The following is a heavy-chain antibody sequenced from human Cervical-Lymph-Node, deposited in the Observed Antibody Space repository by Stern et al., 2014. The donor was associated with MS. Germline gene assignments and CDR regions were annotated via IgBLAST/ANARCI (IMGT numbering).Heavy chain of an antibody. D-gene: IGHD1-7*01. J-gene: IGHJ6*02. V-gene: IGHV2-5*01. CDR3: AHSFGSVSGTYSGMDV. Sequence: QVTLKESGPSLVRPTQTVTLTCTASGFSLSADGVGVGWIRQAPGKALEWLVLIYWYDDDRYSQSLKNRLTIKKDTSKNQVVLTMTDMDPEDTGTYYCAHSFGSVSGTYSGMDVWGQGTTVTVS. CDR1: GFSLSADGVG. CDR2: IYWYDDD.